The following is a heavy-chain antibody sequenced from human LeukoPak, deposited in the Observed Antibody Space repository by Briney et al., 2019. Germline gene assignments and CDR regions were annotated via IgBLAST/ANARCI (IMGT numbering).Heavy chain of an antibody. CDR1: AGSISSSSYY. CDR2: ISYSGST. Sequence: PSETLSLTCTVSAGSISSSSYYWGWIRQPPGKGLEWIGSISYSGSTYYNPSLKSRVTISLDTSKNQFSVKLSSVTAADTAVYYCARDLPRRDGYNFLPRVSPFDYWGQGTLVTVSS. D-gene: IGHD5-24*01. J-gene: IGHJ4*02. V-gene: IGHV4-39*07. CDR3: ARDLPRRDGYNFLPRVSPFDY.